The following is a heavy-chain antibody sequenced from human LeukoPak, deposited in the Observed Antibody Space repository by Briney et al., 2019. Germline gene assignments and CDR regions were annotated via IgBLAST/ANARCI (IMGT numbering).Heavy chain of an antibody. J-gene: IGHJ4*02. CDR2: IKSKADGETI. D-gene: IGHD1-20*01. Sequence: GGSLRLSCAASGFTLTNAWRNWVRQAPGKGLEWVGRIKSKADGETIDYAAPVKGRFTFSRDDSKNMLYLQMNSLKSEDTAVYYCSTLTSRGLSDSWGQGTLVTVSS. CDR1: GFTLTNAW. CDR3: STLTSRGLSDS. V-gene: IGHV3-15*07.